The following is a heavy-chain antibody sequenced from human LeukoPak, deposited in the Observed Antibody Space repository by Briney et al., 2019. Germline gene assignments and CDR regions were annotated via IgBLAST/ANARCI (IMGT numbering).Heavy chain of an antibody. V-gene: IGHV3-53*01. D-gene: IGHD6-19*01. CDR2: IYSGSST. Sequence: PGGSLRLSCLASGXTVSSNYMSWVRQAPGKGLEWGSVIYSGSSTYYAESVKGRFTISRNTSKNTLYLQMNSLRADDTAVYYCARDRSSGWYVYDYWGQGTLVTVSS. CDR3: ARDRSSGWYVYDY. CDR1: GXTVSSNY. J-gene: IGHJ4*02.